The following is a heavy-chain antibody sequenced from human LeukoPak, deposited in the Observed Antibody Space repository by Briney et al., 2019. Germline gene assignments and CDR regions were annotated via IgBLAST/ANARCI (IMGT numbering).Heavy chain of an antibody. CDR2: INQGGSDK. Sequence: GGSLRLSCAASGFTFSGHWMSWVRQAPGKGLEGVDNINQGGSDKYYVDSVKGRFTIYRDNANNLLYLQMNSLRGEDTAVYYCTRDRSRAEDDWGQGTLVTVSS. V-gene: IGHV3-7*01. J-gene: IGHJ4*02. D-gene: IGHD1-14*01. CDR1: GFTFSGHW. CDR3: TRDRSRAEDD.